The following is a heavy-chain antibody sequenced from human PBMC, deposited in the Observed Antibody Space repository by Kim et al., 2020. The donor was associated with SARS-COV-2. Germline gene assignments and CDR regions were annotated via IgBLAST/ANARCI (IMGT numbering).Heavy chain of an antibody. CDR1: GGSIKNSNYY. J-gene: IGHJ4*02. D-gene: IGHD3-22*01. CDR2: IYYSGSY. CDR3: ARHDLGYCDISGYFY. Sequence: SETLSLTCSVTGGSIKNSNYYWGWIRQPPGKGPEWVSSIYYSGSYFLNPSLRSRVVISVDTSKNQFSLKLKSVTAADTAMYYCARHDLGYCDISGYFYWGQGSLGSVSS. V-gene: IGHV4-39*01.